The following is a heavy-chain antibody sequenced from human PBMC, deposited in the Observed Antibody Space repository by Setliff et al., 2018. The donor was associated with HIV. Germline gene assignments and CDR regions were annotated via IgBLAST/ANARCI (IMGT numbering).Heavy chain of an antibody. J-gene: IGHJ3*01. CDR3: ARHSPNVGVRGDAFDV. Sequence: SETLSLTCTVSGGSISSHYWIWIRQPPGKGLEWIGYIHYSGATNYNPSLKSRVTISLDTSRTQFSLRLSSVTAADTAVYYCARHSPNVGVRGDAFDVWGQGTVVTVSS. CDR2: IHYSGAT. D-gene: IGHD2-8*01. CDR1: GGSISSHY. V-gene: IGHV4-59*08.